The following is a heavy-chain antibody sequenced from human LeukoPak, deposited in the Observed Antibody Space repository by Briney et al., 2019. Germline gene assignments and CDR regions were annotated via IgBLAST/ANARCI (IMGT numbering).Heavy chain of an antibody. D-gene: IGHD5/OR15-5a*01. J-gene: IGHJ4*02. CDR2: VYSDGSI. V-gene: IGHV3-66*02. CDR3: ARGCLSDF. Sequence: PGGSLRLSCAASGFTVSNSYINWVRQAPGKGLEWVSVVYSDGSIFYADSVKGRFTISRDNSKNTVYLQMNSLRGEDTAMYFCARGCLSDFWGQGTLVTVSS. CDR1: GFTVSNSY.